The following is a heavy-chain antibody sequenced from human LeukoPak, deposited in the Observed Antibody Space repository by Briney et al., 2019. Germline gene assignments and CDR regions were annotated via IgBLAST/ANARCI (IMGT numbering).Heavy chain of an antibody. J-gene: IGHJ5*02. CDR1: GGTFSSYA. CDR3: ARAATYYDFWSGYYSRNWFDP. V-gene: IGHV1-69*13. Sequence: SVKVSCKASGGTFSSYAISWVRQAPGQGLEWMGGIIPIFGTANYAQKFQGRVTITADESTSTAYMELSSLRSEDTAVYYCARAATYYDFWSGYYSRNWFDPWGQGTLVTVSS. CDR2: IIPIFGTA. D-gene: IGHD3-3*01.